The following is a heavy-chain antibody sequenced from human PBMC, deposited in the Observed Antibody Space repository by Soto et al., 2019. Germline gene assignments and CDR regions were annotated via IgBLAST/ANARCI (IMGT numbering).Heavy chain of an antibody. D-gene: IGHD6-13*01. CDR2: INHSGST. Sequence: PSETLSLTCAVYGGSFSGYYWSWIRQPPGKGLEWIGEINHSGSTNYNPSRKSRATISVDTSKNQFSMKLSSVTAAVTAVYYCARVHSSSWFFDYWGQGTLVTVSS. CDR1: GGSFSGYY. V-gene: IGHV4-34*01. J-gene: IGHJ4*02. CDR3: ARVHSSSWFFDY.